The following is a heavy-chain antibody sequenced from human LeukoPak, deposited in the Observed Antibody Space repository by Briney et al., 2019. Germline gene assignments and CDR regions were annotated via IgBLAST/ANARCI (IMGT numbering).Heavy chain of an antibody. J-gene: IGHJ6*03. V-gene: IGHV4-34*01. CDR2: IYHSGST. D-gene: IGHD6-13*01. CDR1: GASYNAYY. CDR3: ARQGGSSSPYYYYYMDV. Sequence: SETLSLTCAVYGASYNAYYWSWIRQPPGKGLEWIGCIYHSGSTHHNPSLKSRVTISVDTSKNQFSLKLTSVTAADTAVYYCARQGGSSSPYYYYYMDVWGKGTTVTVSS.